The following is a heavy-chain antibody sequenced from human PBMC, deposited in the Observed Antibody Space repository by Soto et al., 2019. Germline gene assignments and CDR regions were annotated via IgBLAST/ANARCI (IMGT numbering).Heavy chain of an antibody. Sequence: PSETLSLTCTVSGGSIRSGGYSWSWIRQPPGKGLEWIGYIYHSGSTYYNPSLKSRVTISVDRSKNQFSLKLSSVTDADTAVYYCARVPDRWGQGTLVTVSS. J-gene: IGHJ5*02. D-gene: IGHD2-2*01. CDR1: GGSIRSGGYS. V-gene: IGHV4-30-2*01. CDR3: ARVPDR. CDR2: IYHSGST.